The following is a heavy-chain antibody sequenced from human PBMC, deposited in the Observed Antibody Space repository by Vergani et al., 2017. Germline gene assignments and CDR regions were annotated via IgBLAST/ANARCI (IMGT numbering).Heavy chain of an antibody. J-gene: IGHJ6*02. CDR1: GFTFSSYG. CDR2: IWYDGSNK. D-gene: IGHD2-8*01. V-gene: IGHV3-33*06. Sequence: QVQLVESGGGVVQPGRSLRLSCAASGFTFSSYGMHWVRQAPGKGLEWVAVIWYDGSNKYYADSVKGRFTISRDNSKNTLYLQMNSLRAEDTALYYCAKGEEDIVLIGGMDVWGQGTTVTVSS. CDR3: AKGEEDIVLIGGMDV.